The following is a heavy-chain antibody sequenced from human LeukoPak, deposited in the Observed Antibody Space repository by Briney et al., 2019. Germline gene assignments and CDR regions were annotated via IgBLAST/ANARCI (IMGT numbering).Heavy chain of an antibody. V-gene: IGHV6-1*01. Sequence: SQTLSLTCAISGDSVSSKSAAWNWIRQSPSRGLEWLGRTYYRSKWYNDYAVSVKSRISVNPDTTKNQFSLQPSSVTPEDTAVYYCARAYYDISTGYLDYWGQGTLVTVSP. CDR3: ARAYYDISTGYLDY. CDR2: TYYRSKWYN. D-gene: IGHD3-9*01. J-gene: IGHJ4*02. CDR1: GDSVSSKSAA.